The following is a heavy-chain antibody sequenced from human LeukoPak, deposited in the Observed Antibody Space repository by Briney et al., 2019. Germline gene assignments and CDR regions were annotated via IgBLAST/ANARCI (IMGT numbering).Heavy chain of an antibody. D-gene: IGHD3-10*01. J-gene: IGHJ4*02. CDR2: ISWNSGSI. Sequence: GGSLRLSCAASGFTFDDYAMHWVRHAPGKGLEWVSGISWNSGSIVYADSVKGRFTISRDNAKNSLYLQMNSLRAEDTALYCCAKDLRGSGSKGFDYWGQGTLVTVSS. V-gene: IGHV3-9*01. CDR3: AKDLRGSGSKGFDY. CDR1: GFTFDDYA.